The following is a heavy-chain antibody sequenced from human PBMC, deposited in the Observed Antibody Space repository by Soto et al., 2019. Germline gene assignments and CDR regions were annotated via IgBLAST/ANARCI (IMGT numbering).Heavy chain of an antibody. Sequence: SETLSLTCTVSDGSIRSYYWSWIRQSPGKGLEWIGYIYHSGTTSYNPSLKSRVTISINTSKNQFSLKLNSVTAADTAVYYCAREDSRWFDPWGQGTVVTVYS. CDR1: DGSIRSYY. J-gene: IGHJ5*02. CDR2: IYHSGTT. V-gene: IGHV4-59*01. CDR3: AREDSRWFDP.